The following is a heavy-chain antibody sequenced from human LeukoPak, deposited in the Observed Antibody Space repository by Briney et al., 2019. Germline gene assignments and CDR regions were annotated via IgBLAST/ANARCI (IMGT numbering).Heavy chain of an antibody. D-gene: IGHD3-3*01. V-gene: IGHV4-34*01. J-gene: IGHJ4*02. CDR1: GGSFSGYY. Sequence: SEILSLTCAVYGGSFSGYYWSWIRQPPGKGLEWIGEINHSGSTNYNPSLKSRVTISVDTSKNQFSLKLSSVTAADTAVYYCARGKRLLSYFDYWGQGTLVTVSS. CDR3: ARGKRLLSYFDY. CDR2: INHSGST.